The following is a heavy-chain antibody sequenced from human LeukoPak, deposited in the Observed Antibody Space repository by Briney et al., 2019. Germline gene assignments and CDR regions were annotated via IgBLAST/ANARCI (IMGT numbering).Heavy chain of an antibody. J-gene: IGHJ4*02. CDR3: ARGSSAYCGGDCYDY. CDR1: GGSISSGGYY. D-gene: IGHD2-21*01. Sequence: SQTLSLTCTVSGGSISSGGYYWSWIRQHPGKGLEWIGYIYYSGSAYYSPSLKSRVTISVDTSKNQFSLKLSSVTAADTAVYYCARGSSAYCGGDCYDYWGQGTLVTVSS. CDR2: IYYSGSA. V-gene: IGHV4-31*03.